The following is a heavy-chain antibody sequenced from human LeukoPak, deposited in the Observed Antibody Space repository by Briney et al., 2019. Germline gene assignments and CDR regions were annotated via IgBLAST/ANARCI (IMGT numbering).Heavy chain of an antibody. CDR1: GYSFSSYW. J-gene: IGHJ4*02. V-gene: IGHV5-51*01. D-gene: IGHD1-1*01. CDR3: ARRSPGTPHW. Sequence: EGSLKLSCKGSGYSFSSYWIGWVRQMPGKGLEWMGIIYPSDSDTSYSASFQGQVTISAYNSMSTAYLQWSSLKASDAAMYYCARRSPGTPHWWGQGTLVTVFS. CDR2: IYPSDSDT.